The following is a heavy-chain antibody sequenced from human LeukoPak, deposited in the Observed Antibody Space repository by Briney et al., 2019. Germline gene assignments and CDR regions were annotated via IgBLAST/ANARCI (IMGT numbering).Heavy chain of an antibody. Sequence: GGSLRLSCAASGFTFNNYAMTWVRQAPGKGLEWVSTISGSGGNTYYADSVKGRFTISRDNSKNTLYLQMNSLRAEDTAVYYCAKDQAAAFSAFDIWGQGTMVTVSS. CDR1: GFTFNNYA. J-gene: IGHJ3*02. CDR3: AKDQAAAFSAFDI. D-gene: IGHD6-13*01. CDR2: ISGSGGNT. V-gene: IGHV3-23*01.